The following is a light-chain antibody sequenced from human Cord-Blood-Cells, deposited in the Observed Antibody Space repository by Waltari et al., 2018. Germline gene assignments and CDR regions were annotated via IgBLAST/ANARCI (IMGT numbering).Light chain of an antibody. CDR2: DVS. V-gene: IGLV2-11*01. CDR1: SSDVGGSNY. Sequence: QSALTPPRSVSGSPGQSATISCTGTSSDVGGSNYVSCYQQHPGQAPQLMIYDVSKRPSVVPDRFSGSKSGNTASLTISGLQAEDEADYYCCSYAGSYTYVFGTGTKVTVL. CDR3: CSYAGSYTYV. J-gene: IGLJ1*01.